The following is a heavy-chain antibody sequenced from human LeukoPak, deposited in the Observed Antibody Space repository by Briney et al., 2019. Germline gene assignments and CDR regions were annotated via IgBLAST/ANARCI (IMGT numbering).Heavy chain of an antibody. CDR3: ARDWSDAYQLPIDN. J-gene: IGHJ4*02. Sequence: GGSLGLSCATSGFTFSDYYMSWIRQAPGKGLEWISYSSSGGEIKYYADSVKGRLTISTDSAKSSLYLQMNSLRAEDTAVYYCARDWSDAYQLPIDNWGQGTLVIVSS. D-gene: IGHD2-2*01. CDR1: GFTFSDYY. V-gene: IGHV3-11*04. CDR2: SSSGGEIK.